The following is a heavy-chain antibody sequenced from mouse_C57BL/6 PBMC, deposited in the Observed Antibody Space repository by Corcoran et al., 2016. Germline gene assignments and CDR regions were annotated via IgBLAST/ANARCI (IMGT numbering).Heavy chain of an antibody. CDR2: INTYSGVP. CDR3: ARPWAY. Sequence: QIQLVQSGPELKKPGETVKISCKASGYTFTTYGMSWVKQAPGKGLKWMGWINTYSGVPTYADDFKGRFAFSLETSASTAYLQINNLKNEDTATYFCARPWAYWDQGTLVTVSA. J-gene: IGHJ3*01. CDR1: GYTFTTYG. V-gene: IGHV9-3*01.